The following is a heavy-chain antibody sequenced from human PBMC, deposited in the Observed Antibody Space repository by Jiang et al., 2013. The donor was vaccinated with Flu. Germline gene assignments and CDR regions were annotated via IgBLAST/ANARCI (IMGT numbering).Heavy chain of an antibody. V-gene: IGHV3-48*03. CDR3: VREEGTFTSTGWYTKAFDV. Sequence: QLVESGGGLVQPGGSLRLSCAASGFTFSSYEINWVRQAPGKGLEWVSYISSRGETIYYADSVKGRFTISRDNAKNSLYLEMNSLRPEDMAVYHCVREEGTFTSTGWYTKAFDVWGQGTMVTVSS. J-gene: IGHJ3*01. CDR1: GFTFSSYE. CDR2: ISSRGETI. D-gene: IGHD6-19*01.